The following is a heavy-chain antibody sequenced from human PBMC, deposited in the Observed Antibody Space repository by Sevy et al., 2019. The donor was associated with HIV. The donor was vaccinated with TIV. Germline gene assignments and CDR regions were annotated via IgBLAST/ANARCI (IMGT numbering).Heavy chain of an antibody. Sequence: GGSPRLSCAASGFTFSSYAMSWVRQAPGKGLEWVSAISGSGGSTYYADSVKGRFTISRDNSKNTLYLQMNSLRAEDTAVYYCAKDRLYDSSGYYYDYWGQGTLVTVSS. CDR3: AKDRLYDSSGYYYDY. V-gene: IGHV3-23*01. J-gene: IGHJ4*02. D-gene: IGHD3-22*01. CDR1: GFTFSSYA. CDR2: ISGSGGST.